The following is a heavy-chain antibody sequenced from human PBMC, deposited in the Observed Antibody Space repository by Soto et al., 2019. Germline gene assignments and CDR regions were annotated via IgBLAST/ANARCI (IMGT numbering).Heavy chain of an antibody. D-gene: IGHD4-17*01. J-gene: IGHJ4*02. V-gene: IGHV4-4*02. CDR3: AMCRYTAYGEEVAY. Sequence: QVQLQESGPGLVKPSGTLSLTCAVSGDSFSSSHWWSWVRQPPGKGLEWIGEIYHSGNTNYNPSLKSRVTISIDRSKNQFSLKLSSVTAANTAVYYGAMCRYTAYGEEVAYWRQGTRVTVSS. CDR1: GDSFSSSHW. CDR2: IYHSGNT.